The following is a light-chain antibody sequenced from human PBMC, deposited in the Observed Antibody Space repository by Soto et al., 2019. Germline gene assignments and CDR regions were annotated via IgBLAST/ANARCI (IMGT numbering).Light chain of an antibody. CDR2: AAT. CDR1: QTPKNY. Sequence: DIEMTKSPSSLSASVRDTFTITCLAGQTPKNYVNWYQHKPGRVPKLXXYAATALQSGAPYRFAGTASGTDFTLTIMSLQHEDSGTYDGQQRYTSLQTFGQGTKVDIK. V-gene: IGKV1-39*01. CDR3: QQRYTSLQT. J-gene: IGKJ2*01.